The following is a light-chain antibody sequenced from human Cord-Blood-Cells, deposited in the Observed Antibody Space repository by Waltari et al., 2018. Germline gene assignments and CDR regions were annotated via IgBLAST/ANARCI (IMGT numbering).Light chain of an antibody. Sequence: QSALTQPASVSGSPGQSVTISCTRTSSNVGGYNYVSWYQQHPGKAPKLVIYDVSNRPSGVSNRFSCSKSGNTASLTISGLQAEDEADYYCSSYTSSSTLVFGGGTKLTVL. CDR1: SSNVGGYNY. CDR2: DVS. CDR3: SSYTSSSTLV. J-gene: IGLJ3*02. V-gene: IGLV2-14*01.